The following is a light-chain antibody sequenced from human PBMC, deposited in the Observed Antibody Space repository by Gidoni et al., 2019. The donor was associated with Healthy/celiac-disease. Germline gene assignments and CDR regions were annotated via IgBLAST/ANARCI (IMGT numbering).Light chain of an antibody. J-gene: IGKJ4*01. V-gene: IGKV1-33*01. CDR1: QDISNY. CDR3: QQYDNPLT. Sequence: DIQMTQSTSSLSASVGDRVTITCQASQDISNYLNWYQQKPGKAPQLLIYDASNLETGAPTSFSGSAAATDFTFTISSLQPEVIATYYCQQYDNPLTFGGGTKVEIK. CDR2: DAS.